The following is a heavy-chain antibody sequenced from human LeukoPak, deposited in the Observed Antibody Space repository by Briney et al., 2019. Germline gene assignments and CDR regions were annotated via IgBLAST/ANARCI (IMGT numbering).Heavy chain of an antibody. CDR3: AKGGGWLYYFDY. CDR1: GFTFSNYE. V-gene: IGHV3-48*03. CDR2: ISGASSAI. Sequence: GGSLRLSCAASGFTFSNYEMNWVRQAPGKGLEWVSYISGASSAIYYADSVKGRFTISRDNAKKSLSLQMNSLRAEDTAVYYCAKGGGWLYYFDYWGQGTLVTVSS. D-gene: IGHD4-23*01. J-gene: IGHJ4*02.